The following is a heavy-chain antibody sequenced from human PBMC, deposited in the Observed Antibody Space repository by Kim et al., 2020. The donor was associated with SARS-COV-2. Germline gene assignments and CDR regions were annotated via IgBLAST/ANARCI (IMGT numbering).Heavy chain of an antibody. J-gene: IGHJ5*02. D-gene: IGHD2-8*01. V-gene: IGHV1-2*06. CDR1: GYTFTGYY. Sequence: ASVKVSCKASGYTFTGYYMHWVRQAPGQGLEWMGRINPNSGGTNYAQKFQGRVTMTRDTSISTAYMELSRLRSDDTAVYYCAREAPQKIVLMVYAMFWFDPWGQGTLVTVSS. CDR2: INPNSGGT. CDR3: AREAPQKIVLMVYAMFWFDP.